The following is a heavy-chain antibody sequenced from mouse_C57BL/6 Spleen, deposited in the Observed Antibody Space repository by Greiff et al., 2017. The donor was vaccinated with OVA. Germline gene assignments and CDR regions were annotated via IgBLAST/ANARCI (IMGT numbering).Heavy chain of an antibody. CDR2: ISNGGGST. Sequence: EVHLVESGGGLVQPGGSLKLSCAASGFTFSDYYMYWVRQTPEKRLEWVAYISNGGGSTYYPDTVTGRFTISSDNAKNTLYLQMSRLKSEDTAMYYCARHGITTGGYAMDYWGQGTSVTVSS. CDR1: GFTFSDYY. J-gene: IGHJ4*01. V-gene: IGHV5-12*01. CDR3: ARHGITTGGYAMDY. D-gene: IGHD1-1*01.